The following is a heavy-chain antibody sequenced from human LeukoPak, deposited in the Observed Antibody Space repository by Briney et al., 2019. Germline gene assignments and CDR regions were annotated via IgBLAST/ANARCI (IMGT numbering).Heavy chain of an antibody. J-gene: IGHJ4*02. V-gene: IGHV3-23*01. CDR3: VRTSGYSYGNDLDY. Sequence: PGGSLRLSCAASGFTFSSYAMSWVRQAPGKGLEWVSAISGSGGSTYYADSVKGRFTISRDNSKNTLYLQMNSLRAEDTAVYYCVRTSGYSYGNDLDYWGQGTLVTVSS. CDR1: GFTFSSYA. D-gene: IGHD5-18*01. CDR2: ISGSGGST.